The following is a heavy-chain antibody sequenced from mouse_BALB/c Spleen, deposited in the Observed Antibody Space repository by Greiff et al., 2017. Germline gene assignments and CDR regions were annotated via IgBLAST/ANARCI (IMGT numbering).Heavy chain of an antibody. J-gene: IGHJ2*01. CDR3: ARDITTVVPYY. Sequence: EVQLVESGGGLVQPGGSLKLSCAASGFTFSSYGMSWVRQTPDKRLELVATINSNGGSTYYPDSVKGRFTISRDNAKNTLYLQMSSLKSEDTAMYYCARDITTVVPYYWGQGTTLTVSS. CDR1: GFTFSSYG. CDR2: INSNGGST. V-gene: IGHV5-6-3*01. D-gene: IGHD1-1*01.